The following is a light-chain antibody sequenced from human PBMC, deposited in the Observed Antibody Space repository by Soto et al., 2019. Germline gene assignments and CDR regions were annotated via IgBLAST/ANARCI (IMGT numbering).Light chain of an antibody. CDR2: GAS. V-gene: IGKV3-20*01. J-gene: IGKJ1*01. CDR3: QQYGSSGT. CDR1: QSVSNNY. Sequence: EIVMTPSPASLSLSPGASATLSCRASQSVSNNYLAWYQQKPGQAPRLLIYGASNRATGIPDRFSGSGSGTDFTLTISRLEPEDFAVYYCQQYGSSGTFGQGTKVDIK.